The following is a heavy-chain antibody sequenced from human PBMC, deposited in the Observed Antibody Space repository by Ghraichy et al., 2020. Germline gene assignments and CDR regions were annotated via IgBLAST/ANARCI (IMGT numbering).Heavy chain of an antibody. D-gene: IGHD3-10*01. CDR2: VYYTGST. J-gene: IGHJ4*02. CDR3: VGLFRAGAVIHY. CDR1: GASISTSDYY. Sequence: QTLSLTCTVSGASISTSDYYWGWIRQPPGKGLEWLGSVYYTGSTYYNPSLKSRVTTSIDTSRNQFSLNLNFVTAADAAVYFCVGLFRAGAVIHYWGQGTLVTVSS. V-gene: IGHV4-39*01.